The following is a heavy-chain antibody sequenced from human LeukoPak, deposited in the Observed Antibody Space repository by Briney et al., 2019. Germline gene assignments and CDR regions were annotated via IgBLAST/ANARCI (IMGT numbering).Heavy chain of an antibody. CDR1: GGSFSNYY. Sequence: SETLSLTCAVYGGSFSNYYWSWIRQPPGKGLEWLAEINDSGRANYNPSLMSRVTVSVDTSKNQFSLRLTSVTATDTAVYYCARRWNYGRNYYIDVWGKGATV. J-gene: IGHJ6*03. CDR2: INDSGRA. V-gene: IGHV4-34*01. CDR3: ARRWNYGRNYYIDV. D-gene: IGHD1-7*01.